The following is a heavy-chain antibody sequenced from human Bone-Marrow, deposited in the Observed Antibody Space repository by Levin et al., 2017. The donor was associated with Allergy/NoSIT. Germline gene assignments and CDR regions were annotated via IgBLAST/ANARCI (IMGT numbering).Heavy chain of an antibody. J-gene: IGHJ4*02. V-gene: IGHV1-2*02. Sequence: ASVKVSCSVSGYTFSDYYIHWIRQTPGQGLEWIGWIDPTRGATQFAEKFHARVVLTRNSSISTAYMELGKLRSDDTALYYCARGGASSNDYWGQGTLVTGSS. CDR1: GYTFSDYY. CDR3: ARGGASSNDY. D-gene: IGHD6-13*01. CDR2: IDPTRGAT.